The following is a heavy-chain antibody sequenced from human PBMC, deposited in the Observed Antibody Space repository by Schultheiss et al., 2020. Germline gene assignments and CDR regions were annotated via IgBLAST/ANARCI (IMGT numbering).Heavy chain of an antibody. Sequence: SGPTRVKPTETLTLTCTVSGFSLSNARMGVSWIRQPPGKALEWLAHIFSNDEKSYSTSLKSRLTISKDTSKSQVVLTMTNMDPVDTATYYCARIRGGSYYRHAFDIWGQGTMVTVAS. CDR3: ARIRGGSYYRHAFDI. CDR1: GFSLSNARMG. J-gene: IGHJ3*02. D-gene: IGHD1-26*01. CDR2: IFSNDEK. V-gene: IGHV2-26*01.